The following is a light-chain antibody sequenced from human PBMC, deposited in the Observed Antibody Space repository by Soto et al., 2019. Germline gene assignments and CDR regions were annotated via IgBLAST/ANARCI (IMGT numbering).Light chain of an antibody. CDR1: SGSNASNY. V-gene: IGLV6-57*03. CDR2: EDN. Sequence: FMLTQPHSVSESPGKTVIISCTRSSGSNASNYVQWYQQRPGSAPTTVIYEDNQRPSGVPDRFSGSIDSSSNSASLTISGLKTEDEADYYCQSYDSSNHWVFGGGTKLTVL. J-gene: IGLJ3*02. CDR3: QSYDSSNHWV.